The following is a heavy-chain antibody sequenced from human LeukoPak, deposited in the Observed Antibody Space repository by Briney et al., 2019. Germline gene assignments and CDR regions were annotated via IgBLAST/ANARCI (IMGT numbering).Heavy chain of an antibody. CDR3: AREGADSIFRPPRTEVGQDAFDI. D-gene: IGHD3-22*01. V-gene: IGHV1-69*01. J-gene: IGHJ3*02. CDR2: IIPIFGTA. CDR1: GGTFSSYA. Sequence: GSSVKVSCKASGGTFSSYAISWVRQAPGQGLEWMGGIIPIFGTANYAQKFQGRVTITADESTSTAYMELSSLRSEDTAVYYCAREGADSIFRPPRTEVGQDAFDIWGQGTMVTVSS.